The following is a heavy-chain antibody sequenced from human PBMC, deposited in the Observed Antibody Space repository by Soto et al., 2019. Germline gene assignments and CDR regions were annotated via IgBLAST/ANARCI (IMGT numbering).Heavy chain of an antibody. CDR3: ANSHDFWSGYQFYYYYAMDV. CDR1: GFSFSSNA. D-gene: IGHD3-3*01. CDR2: ITSHGGTT. Sequence: PGVSLRLSCEASGFSFSSNAMSCVSQDPGKGLEWVSTITSHGGTTYYSDSVKGRFTISRDNSRNTLFLQMDSLRAEDTAVYFCANSHDFWSGYQFYYYYAMDVLGQGTTVTVSS. V-gene: IGHV3-23*01. J-gene: IGHJ6*02.